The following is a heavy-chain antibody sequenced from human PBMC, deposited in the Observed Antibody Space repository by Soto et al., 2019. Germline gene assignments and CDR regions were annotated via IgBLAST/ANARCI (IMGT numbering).Heavy chain of an antibody. CDR3: AKEQDIVVVVAATPDF. Sequence: EVQLLESGGGLVQPGGSLRLSCAASGFTFSSSAMSWVRQAPGKGLEWVSAISGSGGSTYYADSAKGRFTSSIDNSKNTLYLQMNSLSTEDTAVYYCAKEQDIVVVVAATPDFWGQGTLVTVSS. V-gene: IGHV3-23*01. CDR2: ISGSGGST. CDR1: GFTFSSSA. D-gene: IGHD2-15*01. J-gene: IGHJ4*02.